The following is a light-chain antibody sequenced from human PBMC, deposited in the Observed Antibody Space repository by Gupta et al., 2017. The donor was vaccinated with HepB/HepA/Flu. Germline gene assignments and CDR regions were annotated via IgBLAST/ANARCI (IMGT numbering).Light chain of an antibody. CDR1: SPNIGNNY. V-gene: IGLV1-51*02. CDR2: ENN. J-gene: IGLJ3*02. Sequence: QSVLTQPPSVSASPGQKVTISCSGSSPNIGNNYVSWYQQSTGTAPKLLIYENNKRPSGIPDRFSGAKSGTSATLGITGLQTGDEADYYCGTWDSSLSAWVFGGGTKLTVL. CDR3: GTWDSSLSAWV.